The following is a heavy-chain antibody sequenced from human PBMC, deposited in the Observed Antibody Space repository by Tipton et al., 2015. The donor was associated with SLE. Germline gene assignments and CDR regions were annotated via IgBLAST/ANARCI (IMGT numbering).Heavy chain of an antibody. CDR2: VYYIGDT. CDR1: GGSISRGSFF. CDR3: AREETYYNDSSGPLKN. D-gene: IGHD3-22*01. Sequence: TLSLTCTVSGGSISRGSFFLGWGRHTPRKGLEWVVTVYYIGDTYYNPSLESRVTISLDTSKKQFSPKLASVTAADTAFYYCAREETYYNDSSGPLKNWGQGTMVTVSS. J-gene: IGHJ3*01. V-gene: IGHV4-39*07.